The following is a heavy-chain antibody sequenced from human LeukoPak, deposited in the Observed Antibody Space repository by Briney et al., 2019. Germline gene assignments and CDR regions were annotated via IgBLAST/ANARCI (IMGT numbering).Heavy chain of an antibody. Sequence: SETLSLTCAVSGGSISSGGYSWSWIRQPPGKGLEWIGYIYYSGSTYYNPSLKSRVTISVDTSKNQFSLKLSSVTAADTAVYYCAREKSDSGSFFDYWGQGTLVTVSS. CDR2: IYYSGST. CDR3: AREKSDSGSFFDY. V-gene: IGHV4-30-4*07. D-gene: IGHD1-26*01. CDR1: GGSISSGGYS. J-gene: IGHJ4*02.